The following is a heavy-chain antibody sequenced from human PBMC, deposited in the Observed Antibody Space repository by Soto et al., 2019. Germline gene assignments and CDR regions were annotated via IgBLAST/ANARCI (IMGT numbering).Heavy chain of an antibody. J-gene: IGHJ5*02. CDR3: TRELSYDYVWGRLPQGVFDP. D-gene: IGHD3-16*01. V-gene: IGHV3-49*03. Sequence: PGGSLRLSCTASGFTFGDYAMSWFRQAPGKGLEWVGFIRSKAYGGTTEYAASVKGRFTISRDDSKSIAYLQMNSLKTEDTAVYYCTRELSYDYVWGRLPQGVFDPWGQGTLVTVSS. CDR1: GFTFGDYA. CDR2: IRSKAYGGTT.